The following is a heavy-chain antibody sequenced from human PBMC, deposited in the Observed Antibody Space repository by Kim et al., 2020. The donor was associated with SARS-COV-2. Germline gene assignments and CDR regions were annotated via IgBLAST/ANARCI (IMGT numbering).Heavy chain of an antibody. V-gene: IGHV3-23*01. Sequence: GGSLRLSCAASGFTFSNYAMDWVRQAPGKGLEWVSIIGALGTTYYADSVKGRFTISRDNSKNTLYLQMNSLRAEDTAVYYCAKDLRGKTGATGGDYWGQGTLVTVSS. CDR1: GFTFSNYA. D-gene: IGHD1-1*01. CDR3: AKDLRGKTGATGGDY. CDR2: IIGALGTT. J-gene: IGHJ4*02.